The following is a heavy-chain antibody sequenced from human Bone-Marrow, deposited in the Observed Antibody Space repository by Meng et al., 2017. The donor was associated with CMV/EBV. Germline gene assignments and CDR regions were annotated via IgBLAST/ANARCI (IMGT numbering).Heavy chain of an antibody. CDR1: GFTVSSDF. CDR2: THDSYGT. Sequence: GESLKISCALSGFTVSSDFMSWVRQAPGKGLEWVSVTHDSYGTHYADSLKGRVIMSRDDSKNTVSLQMNSLTAGDTAVYYCARGRFGSWGQGTLVTVYS. CDR3: ARGRFGS. J-gene: IGHJ4*02. V-gene: IGHV3-53*01.